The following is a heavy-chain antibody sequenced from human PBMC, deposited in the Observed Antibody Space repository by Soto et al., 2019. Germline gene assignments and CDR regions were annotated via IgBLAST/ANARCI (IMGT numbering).Heavy chain of an antibody. D-gene: IGHD6-6*01. CDR2: ISIRGGDE. CDR1: GFTFSSYA. CDR3: ARGTIVARQHLDY. Sequence: GGSLRLSCAASGFTFSSYAMHWARQAPGKGLEWVTVISIRGGDEYYAESERGRFTISRDDSKNTLYLQMDSLRVEDTAVYYCARGTIVARQHLDYWGQGTLVTVSS. V-gene: IGHV3-30*03. J-gene: IGHJ4*02.